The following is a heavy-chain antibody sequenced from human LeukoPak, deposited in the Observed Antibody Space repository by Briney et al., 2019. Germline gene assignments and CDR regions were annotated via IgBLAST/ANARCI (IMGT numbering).Heavy chain of an antibody. Sequence: GGSLRLSCVASGFTFSSYEMNWVRQAPGKGLEWVSAISGSGGSTYYADSVKGRFTISRDNSKNTLYLQMNSLRAEDTAVYYCAKVDCSGGSCFPDYWGQGTLVTVSS. CDR3: AKVDCSGGSCFPDY. V-gene: IGHV3-23*01. J-gene: IGHJ4*02. CDR2: ISGSGGST. D-gene: IGHD2-15*01. CDR1: GFTFSSYE.